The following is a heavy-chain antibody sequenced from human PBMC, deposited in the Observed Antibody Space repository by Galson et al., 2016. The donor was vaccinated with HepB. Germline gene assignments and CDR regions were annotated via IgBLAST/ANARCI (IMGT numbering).Heavy chain of an antibody. V-gene: IGHV3-30*03. CDR3: ARDRNSRYGHSQHGMDV. CDR1: GFSFSNFG. CDR2: TSYDGSDK. Sequence: SLRLSCAASGFSFSNFGFHWVRQAPGKGLEWVAVTSYDGSDKQYADSGKGRFTISRDSSKSTLYLQMSSLRPEDTAVYYCARDRNSRYGHSQHGMDVWGQGTTVIVSS. D-gene: IGHD3-16*02. J-gene: IGHJ6*01.